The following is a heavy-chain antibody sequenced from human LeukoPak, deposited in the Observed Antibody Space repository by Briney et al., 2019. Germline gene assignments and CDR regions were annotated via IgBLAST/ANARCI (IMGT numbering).Heavy chain of an antibody. D-gene: IGHD1-26*01. CDR1: GFTFSNYA. CDR3: AKAGSIRLDY. V-gene: IGHV3-23*01. J-gene: IGHJ4*02. Sequence: GGSLRLSCAASGFTFSNYAMSWVRQAPGKGLEWVSGISGSGGGGNTHYADSVKGRFTISRDSSKNTLYLQMNSLRAEDTAVYYCAKAGSIRLDYWGQGTLVTVSS. CDR2: ISGSGGGGNT.